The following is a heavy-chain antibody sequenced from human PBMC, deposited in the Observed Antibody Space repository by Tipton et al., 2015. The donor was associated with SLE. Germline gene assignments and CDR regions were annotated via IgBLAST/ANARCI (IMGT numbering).Heavy chain of an antibody. J-gene: IGHJ4*02. V-gene: IGHV4-34*12. Sequence: LRLSCAVYGESFNGYFWTWIRQPPGKGLEWIAAIIHSGVTNYNPSLRSRVTISVDMSKNQVSLKLSSVTAADTAGYYCASVAPTEVFDYWGQGTLVTVYS. CDR2: IIHSGVT. CDR3: ASVAPTEVFDY. D-gene: IGHD1-1*01. CDR1: GESFNGYF.